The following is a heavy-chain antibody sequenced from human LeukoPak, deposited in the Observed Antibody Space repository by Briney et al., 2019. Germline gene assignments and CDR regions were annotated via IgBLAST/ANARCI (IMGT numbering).Heavy chain of an antibody. Sequence: SETLSLTCTVSGGSISSGGYYWSWIRQHPGKGLEWIGYIYYSGSTYYNPSLKSRVTISVDTSKNQFSLKLSSVTAADTAVYYCARDLELERNRWNYFESWGQGTLVTVSS. D-gene: IGHD1-1*01. CDR1: GGSISSGGYY. CDR2: IYYSGST. V-gene: IGHV4-31*03. J-gene: IGHJ4*02. CDR3: ARDLELERNRWNYFES.